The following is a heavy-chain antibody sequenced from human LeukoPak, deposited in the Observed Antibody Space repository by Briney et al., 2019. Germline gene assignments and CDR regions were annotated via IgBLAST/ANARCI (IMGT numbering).Heavy chain of an antibody. D-gene: IGHD6-19*01. CDR2: IIPILGTA. V-gene: IGHV1-69*11. J-gene: IGHJ3*02. CDR1: GGTFSSYA. CDR3: ARSRIAVAGTQVGAFDI. Sequence: GASVKVSCKASGGTFSSYAISWVRQAPGQGLEWMGRIIPILGTANYAQKFQGRVTITADESTSTAYMELSSLRSEDTAVYYCARSRIAVAGTQVGAFDIWGQGTMVTVSS.